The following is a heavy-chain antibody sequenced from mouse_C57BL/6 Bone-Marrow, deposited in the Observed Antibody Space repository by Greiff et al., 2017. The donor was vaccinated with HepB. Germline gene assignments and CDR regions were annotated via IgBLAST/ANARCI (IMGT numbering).Heavy chain of an antibody. Sequence: QVQLQQSGAELVRPGASVTLSCKASGYTFTDYEMHWVKQTPVHGLEWIGAIDPETGGTAYNQKFKGKAILTADKASSTAYMELRSLTSEDSAVYYCTNYYGSSSPYYFDYWGQGTTLTVSS. D-gene: IGHD1-1*01. V-gene: IGHV1-15*01. CDR3: TNYYGSSSPYYFDY. CDR1: GYTFTDYE. J-gene: IGHJ2*01. CDR2: IDPETGGT.